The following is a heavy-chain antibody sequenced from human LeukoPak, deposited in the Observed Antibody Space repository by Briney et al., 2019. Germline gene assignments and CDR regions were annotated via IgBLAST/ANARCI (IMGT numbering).Heavy chain of an antibody. CDR2: INPNRGGT. Sequence: GASVKVACKASGYTFTGYYMYWVRQAPGQGLEWMGWINPNRGGTKFAQKFQGRVTMTSDTSISTAYMELNRLTSDDTAVYYCARVNEIFGVETMKTRLDWWGQGTLVSVSS. J-gene: IGHJ4*02. CDR3: ARVNEIFGVETMKTRLDW. V-gene: IGHV1-2*02. CDR1: GYTFTGYY. D-gene: IGHD3-3*01.